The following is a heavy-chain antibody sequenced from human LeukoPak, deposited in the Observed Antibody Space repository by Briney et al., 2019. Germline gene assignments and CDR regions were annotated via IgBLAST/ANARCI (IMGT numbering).Heavy chain of an antibody. J-gene: IGHJ4*02. V-gene: IGHV3-20*04. CDR2: ISWNGGTT. D-gene: IGHD2-15*01. Sequence: PGGSLRLSCAASGFTFSSYGMSWVRQAPGKGLEWVSGISWNGGTTGFADSVRGRFTISRDNAKNSLYLQMNSLRAEDTALYYCARDYCSGGSCYGGHDYWGQGTLVTVSS. CDR1: GFTFSSYG. CDR3: ARDYCSGGSCYGGHDY.